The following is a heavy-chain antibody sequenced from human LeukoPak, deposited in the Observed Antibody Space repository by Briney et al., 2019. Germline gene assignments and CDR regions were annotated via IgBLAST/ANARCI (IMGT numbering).Heavy chain of an antibody. CDR3: ARVSRRYYDSSGSRYGAFDT. J-gene: IGHJ3*02. CDR1: GGSISSYY. V-gene: IGHV4-59*01. D-gene: IGHD3-22*01. Sequence: SETLSLTCTVSGGSISSYYWSWIRQPPGKGLEWIGYIYYSGSTNYNPSLESRVTISVDTSKNQFSLKLSSVTAADTAVYYCARVSRRYYDSSGSRYGAFDTWGQGTMVTVSS. CDR2: IYYSGST.